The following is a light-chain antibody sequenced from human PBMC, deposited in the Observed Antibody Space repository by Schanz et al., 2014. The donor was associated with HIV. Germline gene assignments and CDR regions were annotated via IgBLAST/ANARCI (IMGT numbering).Light chain of an antibody. V-gene: IGLV1-44*01. CDR1: SSNFRSNA. J-gene: IGLJ2*01. CDR3: AAWDDSLTGVV. Sequence: QSVLTQPPSASGTPGQRVTISCSGSSSNFRSNAVNWYQQLPGTAPKLLIYRNNQRPSGVPDRFSGSKSGTSASLAISGLQSEDEADYYCAAWDDSLTGVVFGGGTKLTVL. CDR2: RNN.